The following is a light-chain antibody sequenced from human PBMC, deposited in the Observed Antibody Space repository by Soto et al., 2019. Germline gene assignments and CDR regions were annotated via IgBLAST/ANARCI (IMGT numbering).Light chain of an antibody. Sequence: QSALTQPRSVSASPGQSVTISCTGTSSDVGGYNYVSWYQQHPGKAPKLIIYDVTKRPSGVPDRFSGSKSGTTASLAITGLQVEDEADYYCQSYDSSLSGYVFGTGTKVTVL. V-gene: IGLV2-11*01. CDR2: DVT. J-gene: IGLJ1*01. CDR3: QSYDSSLSGYV. CDR1: SSDVGGYNY.